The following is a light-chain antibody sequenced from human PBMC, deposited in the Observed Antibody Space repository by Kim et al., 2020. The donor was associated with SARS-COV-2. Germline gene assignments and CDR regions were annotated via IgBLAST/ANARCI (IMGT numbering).Light chain of an antibody. CDR1: QYSSIT. V-gene: IGKV3D-15*01. CDR2: GVS. Sequence: RVPPTCRARQYSSITLAWSQHKPDQAPRPLTHGVSTRATRIPARFSGGGSGPDFTLPISSLQSGDLAVYYCQQYYNWPRTFGQGTKGDIK. CDR3: QQYYNWPRT. J-gene: IGKJ1*01.